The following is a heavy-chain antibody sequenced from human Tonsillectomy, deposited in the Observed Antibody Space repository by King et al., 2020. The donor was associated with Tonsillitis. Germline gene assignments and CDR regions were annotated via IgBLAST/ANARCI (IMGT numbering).Heavy chain of an antibody. D-gene: IGHD6-13*01. CDR1: GYTFNSYY. Sequence: VQLVESGAEVKKPGTSVKVSCKASGYTFNSYYMHWVRQAPGQGLEWMGIINPSSGSTSYAQKFQGRVTMTRDTSTSTVYMELSSLRSEDTAVYYCARESLGIAALGWEDHYYYMDVWGKGTTVTVSS. CDR2: INPSSGST. CDR3: ARESLGIAALGWEDHYYYMDV. J-gene: IGHJ6*03. V-gene: IGHV1-46*02.